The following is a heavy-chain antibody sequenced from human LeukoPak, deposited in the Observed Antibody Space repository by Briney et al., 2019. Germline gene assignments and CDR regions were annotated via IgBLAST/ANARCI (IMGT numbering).Heavy chain of an antibody. CDR2: ISSSSSYI. D-gene: IGHD1-14*01. V-gene: IGHV3-21*01. CDR3: AKDGYKPS. CDR1: GFTFSSYD. Sequence: GGSLRLSCAASGFTFSSYDMNWVRQAPGKGLEWVSSISSSSSYIHYADSVKGRFTISRDNSKNTLYLQMNSLRAEDTAVYYCAKDGYKPSWGQGTLVTVSS. J-gene: IGHJ4*02.